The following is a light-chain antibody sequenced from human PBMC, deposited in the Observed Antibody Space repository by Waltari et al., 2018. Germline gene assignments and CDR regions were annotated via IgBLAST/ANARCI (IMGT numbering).Light chain of an antibody. CDR1: RSTRRNNA. J-gene: IGLJ3*02. V-gene: IGLV1-36*01. Sequence: QFVLTEPPSVSEAPRKRVAISCSGSRSTRRNNAANGYLQVPGKAPKLLLYYDDLLPSGVSDRFSGSRSGTSASLAISGLLSEDEGDYSFATWDNTLSGWLFGGGPRLTVL. CDR3: ATWDNTLSGWL. CDR2: YDD.